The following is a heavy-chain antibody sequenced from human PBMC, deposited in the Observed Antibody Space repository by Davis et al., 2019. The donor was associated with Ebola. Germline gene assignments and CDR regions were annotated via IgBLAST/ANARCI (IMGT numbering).Heavy chain of an antibody. V-gene: IGHV3-23*01. CDR1: GFIFSSYV. D-gene: IGHD1-26*01. CDR3: AKDTSNIWFDI. CDR2: LCTSADT. J-gene: IGHJ3*02. Sequence: LSLTCAASGFIFSSYVMSWVRQAPGKGLEWVSTLCTSADTYYADSVKGRFTISRDNSKNTLYLQMNGLRVEDTAIYYCAKDTSNIWFDIWGQGTMVTVSS.